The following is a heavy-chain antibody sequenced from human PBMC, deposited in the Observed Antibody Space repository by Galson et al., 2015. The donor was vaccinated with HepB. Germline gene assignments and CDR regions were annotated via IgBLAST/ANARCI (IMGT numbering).Heavy chain of an antibody. CDR2: INSDGRRT. V-gene: IGHV3-74*01. CDR1: GFTFSSYW. CDR3: AREEVDSDYDDYCGMDV. Sequence: SLRLSCAASGFTFSSYWMHWVRQTPGKGLVWVSRINSDGRRTNYADSVKGRFTISRDNADHILYLQMNNLKVEDTAMYYCAREEVDSDYDDYCGMDVWGQGTTVTVSS. J-gene: IGHJ6*02. D-gene: IGHD5-12*01.